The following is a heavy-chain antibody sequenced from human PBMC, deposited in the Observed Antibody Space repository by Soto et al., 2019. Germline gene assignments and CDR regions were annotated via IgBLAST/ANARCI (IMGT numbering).Heavy chain of an antibody. CDR3: ARDSYRGDVVLTPAPYGNDY. Sequence: LRLSCAASEFTFKSYGMHWVRQAPGKGLAWVAVISFDGNRKHYADSVRGRFTISRDNSKNTLYLQMNSLRTEDTAIYYCARDSYRGDVVLTPAPYGNDYWGRGTLVTVSS. CDR1: EFTFKSYG. CDR2: ISFDGNRK. V-gene: IGHV3-30*03. J-gene: IGHJ4*02. D-gene: IGHD2-2*01.